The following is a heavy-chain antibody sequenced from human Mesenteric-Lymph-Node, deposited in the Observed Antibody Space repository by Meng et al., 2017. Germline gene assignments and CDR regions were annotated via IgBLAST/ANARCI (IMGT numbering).Heavy chain of an antibody. J-gene: IGHJ4*02. CDR1: GGSISSGGYY. CDR3: ARDPAGYGKGYYFDY. D-gene: IGHD4-17*01. V-gene: IGHV4-31*03. Sequence: LRLSCTVSGGSISSGGYYWSWIRQHPGKGLEWIGYIYYSGSTYYNPTLKSRVTISVDTSKNQFSLKLSSVTAADTAVYYCARDPAGYGKGYYFDYWGQGTLVTVSS. CDR2: IYYSGST.